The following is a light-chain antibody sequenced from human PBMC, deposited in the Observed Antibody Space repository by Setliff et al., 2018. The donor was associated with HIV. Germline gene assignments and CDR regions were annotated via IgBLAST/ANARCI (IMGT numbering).Light chain of an antibody. Sequence: QSVLTQPASVSGSPGQSITISCTGTSSDVGRYNYVSWYQQHPGKAPKLLIYEVSNRPSGVSNRFSGSKSGNTASLTISGLQADDEADYYCSSFTSSTPLVFGTGTKVTVL. J-gene: IGLJ1*01. V-gene: IGLV2-14*01. CDR3: SSFTSSTPLV. CDR2: EVS. CDR1: SSDVGRYNY.